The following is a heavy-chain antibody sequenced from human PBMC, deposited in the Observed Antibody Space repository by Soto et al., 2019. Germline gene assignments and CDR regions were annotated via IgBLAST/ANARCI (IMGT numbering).Heavy chain of an antibody. V-gene: IGHV2-5*02. CDR1: GFSLSTSGEG. J-gene: IGHJ5*02. CDR3: AHWVTHYDFWSGWEFDP. CDR2: IYWDDDK. Sequence: QITLKESGPTLVKPTQTLTLTCTFSGFSLSTSGEGVGWIRQPPGKALEWLALIYWDDDKRYSPSLKSRLTITKDTSKNQVVLTMTNMDPVDTATYYCAHWVTHYDFWSGWEFDPWGQGTLVTVSS. D-gene: IGHD3-3*01.